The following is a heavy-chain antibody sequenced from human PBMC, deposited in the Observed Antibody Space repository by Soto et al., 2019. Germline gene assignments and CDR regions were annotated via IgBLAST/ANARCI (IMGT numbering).Heavy chain of an antibody. J-gene: IGHJ4*02. Sequence: SLRLSCAASGFTFSSYAMHWVRQAPGKGLEWVAVISYDGSNKYYADSVKGRFTISRDNSKDTLYLQMNSLRAEDTAVYYCARDGGYERYALDYWGQGTLVTVSS. CDR1: GFTFSSYA. V-gene: IGHV3-30-3*01. D-gene: IGHD5-12*01. CDR2: ISYDGSNK. CDR3: ARDGGYERYALDY.